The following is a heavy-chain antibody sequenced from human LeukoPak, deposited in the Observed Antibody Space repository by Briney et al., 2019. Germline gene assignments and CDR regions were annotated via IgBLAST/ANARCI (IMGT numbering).Heavy chain of an antibody. CDR2: IYTSGST. J-gene: IGHJ5*02. Sequence: SSETPSLTCTVSGGSISSYYWSWLRQPAGKGLEWIGRIYTSGSTNYNPSLKSRVIMSVDTSKNQFSLKLSSVTAADTAVYYCAREVEAGNGWFDPWGQGTLVTVYS. D-gene: IGHD6-19*01. CDR3: AREVEAGNGWFDP. V-gene: IGHV4-4*07. CDR1: GGSISSYY.